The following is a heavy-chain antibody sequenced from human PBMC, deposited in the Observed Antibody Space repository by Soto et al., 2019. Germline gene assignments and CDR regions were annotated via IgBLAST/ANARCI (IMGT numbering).Heavy chain of an antibody. CDR1: GFTFSSYS. CDR3: ARGQSIAARPIWFDP. CDR2: ISSSSSTI. Sequence: LRLSCAASGFTFSSYSMNWVRQAPGKGLEWVSYISSSSSTIYYADSVKGRFTISRDNAKNSLYLQMNRLRDEDTAVYYCARGQSIAARPIWFDPWGQGTLVTVSS. V-gene: IGHV3-48*02. D-gene: IGHD6-6*01. J-gene: IGHJ5*02.